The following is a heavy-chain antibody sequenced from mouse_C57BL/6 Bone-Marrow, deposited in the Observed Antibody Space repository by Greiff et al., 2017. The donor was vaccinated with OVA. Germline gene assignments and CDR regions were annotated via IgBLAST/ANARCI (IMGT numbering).Heavy chain of an antibody. CDR2: ISYDGSN. CDR3: ARGPYYYGSSEAMDY. CDR1: GYSITSGYY. V-gene: IGHV3-6*01. D-gene: IGHD1-1*01. Sequence: DVKLVESGPGLVKPSQSLSLTCSVTGYSITSGYYWNWIRQFPGNKLEWMGYISYDGSNNYNPSLKNRISITRDTSKNQFFLKLNAVTTEDTATYYCARGPYYYGSSEAMDYWGQGTSVTVSS. J-gene: IGHJ4*01.